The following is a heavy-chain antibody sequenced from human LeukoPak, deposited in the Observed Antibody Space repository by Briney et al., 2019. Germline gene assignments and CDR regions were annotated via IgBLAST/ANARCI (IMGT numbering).Heavy chain of an antibody. Sequence: ASVKVSCKASGYTFTGYYMHWVRQAPGQGLEWMGWINPNSGGTNYAQKFQGRVTMTRDTSISTAYMELSRLRSDDTAVYYCARGTGDYYYYYYGMDVWGQGTTVTVSS. D-gene: IGHD7-27*01. CDR1: GYTFTGYY. CDR3: ARGTGDYYYYYYGMDV. V-gene: IGHV1-2*02. J-gene: IGHJ6*02. CDR2: INPNSGGT.